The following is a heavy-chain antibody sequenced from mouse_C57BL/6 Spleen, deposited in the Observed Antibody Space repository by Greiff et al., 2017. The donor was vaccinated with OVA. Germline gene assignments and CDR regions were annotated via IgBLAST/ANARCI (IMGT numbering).Heavy chain of an antibody. D-gene: IGHD4-1*02. CDR2: IHPNSGST. V-gene: IGHV1-64*01. Sequence: QVQLQQPGAELVKPGASVKLSCKASGYTFTSYWMHWVKQRPGQGLEWIGMIHPNSGSTNYKEKFKSKATLTVDKSSSTAYMQLSSLTSEDSAVYYCARFPNWDVYFDYWGQGTTLTVSS. CDR1: GYTFTSYW. CDR3: ARFPNWDVYFDY. J-gene: IGHJ2*01.